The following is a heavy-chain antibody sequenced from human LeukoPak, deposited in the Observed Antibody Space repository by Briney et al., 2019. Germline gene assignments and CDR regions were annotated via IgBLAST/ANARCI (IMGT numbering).Heavy chain of an antibody. J-gene: IGHJ4*02. CDR2: INHSGST. D-gene: IGHD3-3*01. Sequence: SETLSLTCAVYGGSFSGYYWSWIRQPPGKGLEWIGEINHSGSTNYNPSLKSRVTISVDTSKNQFSLKLSSVTAADTAVYYCARLTIFGVVIARFDYWGQGTLVTASS. CDR3: ARLTIFGVVIARFDY. V-gene: IGHV4-34*01. CDR1: GGSFSGYY.